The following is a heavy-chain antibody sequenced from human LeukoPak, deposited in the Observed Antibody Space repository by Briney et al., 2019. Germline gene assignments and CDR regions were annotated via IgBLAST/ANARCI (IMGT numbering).Heavy chain of an antibody. CDR2: ISSSSSYI. CDR1: GFTFSSYS. J-gene: IGHJ6*03. CDR3: ARAYCSSTSCLGDYYYMDV. V-gene: IGHV3-21*01. Sequence: GGSLRLSCAASGFTFSSYSMNWVRQAPGKGLEWVSSISSSSSYIYYADSVKGQFTISRDNAKNSLYLQMNSLRAEDTAVYYCARAYCSSTSCLGDYYYMDVWGKGTTVTVSS. D-gene: IGHD2-2*01.